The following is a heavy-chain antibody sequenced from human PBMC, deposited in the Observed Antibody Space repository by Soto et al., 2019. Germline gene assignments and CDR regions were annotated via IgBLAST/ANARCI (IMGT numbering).Heavy chain of an antibody. D-gene: IGHD2-15*01. V-gene: IGHV3-30*18. CDR3: AKRVAH. CDR2: ISYDGSNK. CDR1: GFTFSSYG. J-gene: IGHJ4*02. Sequence: GGSLRLSCAASGFTFSSYGMHWVRQAPGKGLEWVAVISYDGSNKYYADSVKGRFTISRGNSKNTLYLQMNSLRAEDTAVYYCAKRVAHWGQGTLVTVSS.